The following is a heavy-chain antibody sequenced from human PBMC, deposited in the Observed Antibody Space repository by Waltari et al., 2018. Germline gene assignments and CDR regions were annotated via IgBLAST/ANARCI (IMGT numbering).Heavy chain of an antibody. V-gene: IGHV3-7*01. Sequence: FSRYWMGWVRQTPGKGLQWVANINYDGSQKYYVDSVKGRFTISRDNAKNSVYLQMNSLRVEDTAVYYCAKSRGFGYWGQGALITVSS. CDR2: INYDGSQK. CDR3: AKSRGFGY. CDR1: FSRYW. J-gene: IGHJ4*02. D-gene: IGHD3-16*01.